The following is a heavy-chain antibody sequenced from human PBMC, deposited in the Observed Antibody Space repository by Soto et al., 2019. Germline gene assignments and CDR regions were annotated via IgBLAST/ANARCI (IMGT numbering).Heavy chain of an antibody. CDR2: INNDGATT. Sequence: EVQLVESGGGLVQPGGSLRLSCAASGFTFSNYWMHWVRQAPGKGLVWLSGINNDGATTTHADSVKGRFTIYRDNSKNTLYLQMNGLRAEDTAVYYCASPRRGYWGQGTLVTVSS. CDR3: ASPRRGY. CDR1: GFTFSNYW. J-gene: IGHJ4*02. V-gene: IGHV3-74*03.